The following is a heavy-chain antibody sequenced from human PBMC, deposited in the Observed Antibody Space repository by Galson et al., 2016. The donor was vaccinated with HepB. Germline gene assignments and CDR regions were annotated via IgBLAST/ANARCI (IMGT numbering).Heavy chain of an antibody. CDR3: AREHDIWTSYAFDI. CDR2: INVGNGNT. Sequence: SVKVSCKASGFTFSSSAVQWVRQAPGQRLEWMGWINVGNGNTKYSEKFQGRVTITRDTSASTVYMELSSLRSEDTAVYYCAREHDIWTSYAFDIWGQGTMITVSS. CDR1: GFTFSSSA. V-gene: IGHV1-3*01. D-gene: IGHD3/OR15-3a*01. J-gene: IGHJ3*02.